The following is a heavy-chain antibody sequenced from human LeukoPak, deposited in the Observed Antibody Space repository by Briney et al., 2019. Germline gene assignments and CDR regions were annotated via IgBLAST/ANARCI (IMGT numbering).Heavy chain of an antibody. CDR2: INHSGST. J-gene: IGHJ2*01. CDR3: ARVERVIAARPGYFDL. D-gene: IGHD6-6*01. Sequence: PSETLSLTCAVYGGSFSGYYWSWIRQSPRKGLEWIGEINHSGSTNYNPSLKSRVTISVDTSKNQFSLKVSSVTAADTAVYYCARVERVIAARPGYFDLWGRGTLVTVSS. CDR1: GGSFSGYY. V-gene: IGHV4-34*01.